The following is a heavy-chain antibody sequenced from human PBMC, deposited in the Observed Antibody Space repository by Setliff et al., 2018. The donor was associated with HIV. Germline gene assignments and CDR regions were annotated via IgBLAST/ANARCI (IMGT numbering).Heavy chain of an antibody. Sequence: SSETLSLTCTVSGDSISSYSWNWIRQSPGGGLEWIGFIFSSGSTKYNPSLQSRVTMSIDTSKNQFSLKLYSVTAADTSVYYCARRWGIRGYSSWGQGTLVTVSS. CDR3: ARRWGIRGYSS. V-gene: IGHV4-4*09. CDR2: IFSSGST. CDR1: GDSISSYS. D-gene: IGHD5-18*01. J-gene: IGHJ5*02.